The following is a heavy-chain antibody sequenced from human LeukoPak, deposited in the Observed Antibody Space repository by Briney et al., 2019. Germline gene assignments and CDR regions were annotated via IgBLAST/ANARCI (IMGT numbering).Heavy chain of an antibody. Sequence: PSETLSLTCTVSGGSISSYYWNWIRQPAGKGLEWIGRISSSGSANYNPSPKSRVTLSVDTSKNQLSLILNSVTAADTAVFYCATEPTRTPYYYMDVWGKGTTVIVSS. CDR2: ISSSGSA. D-gene: IGHD1-1*01. J-gene: IGHJ6*03. CDR3: ATEPTRTPYYYMDV. V-gene: IGHV4-4*07. CDR1: GGSISSYY.